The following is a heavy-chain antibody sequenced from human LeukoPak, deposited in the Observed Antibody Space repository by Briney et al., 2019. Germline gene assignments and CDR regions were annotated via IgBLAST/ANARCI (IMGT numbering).Heavy chain of an antibody. CDR2: INHSCGSP. D-gene: IGHD3-10*01. CDR3: ARDGEGYGSGLMDV. Sequence: GGSVGLSCAASGFTFSKYPLTWVRQAPGKGLEWVSTINHSCGSPYYADSVKGGFTISRDNSKNKLYLQMNSLRAEETAVYYCARDGEGYGSGLMDVWGQGTTVTVSS. J-gene: IGHJ6*02. CDR1: GFTFSKYP. V-gene: IGHV3-23*01.